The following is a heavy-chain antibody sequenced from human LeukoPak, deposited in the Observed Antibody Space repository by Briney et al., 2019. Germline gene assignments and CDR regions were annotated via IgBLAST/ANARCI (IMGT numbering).Heavy chain of an antibody. J-gene: IGHJ4*02. CDR3: AKEEWFGECLDY. V-gene: IGHV3-23*01. D-gene: IGHD3-10*01. CDR2: ISGSGGST. CDR1: GFPFSSYG. Sequence: GGSLRLSCAASGFPFSSYGMSWVCQAPGKGLEWVSAISGSGGSTYYADSVKGRFTISRDNSKNTLYLQMNSLRAEDTAVYYCAKEEWFGECLDYWGQGTLVTVSS.